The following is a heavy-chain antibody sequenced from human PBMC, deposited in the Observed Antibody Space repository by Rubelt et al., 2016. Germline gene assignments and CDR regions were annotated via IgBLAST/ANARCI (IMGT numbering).Heavy chain of an antibody. CDR2: VYYNGNT. V-gene: IGHV4-59*12. CDR3: AREGMVRGELNFDY. Sequence: QVQLQESGPGLVKPSETLSLTCTISGSSFSNDFWSWVRQPPGKGLEWIGYVYYNGNTNYSPSFKSRATLSVDTSKNLFSLELSSVTAADTAVYYWAREGMVRGELNFDYWGQGTLVIVSS. CDR1: GSSFSNDF. J-gene: IGHJ4*02. D-gene: IGHD3-10*01.